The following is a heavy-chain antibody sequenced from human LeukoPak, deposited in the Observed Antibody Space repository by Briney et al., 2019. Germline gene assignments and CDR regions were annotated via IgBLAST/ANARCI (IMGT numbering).Heavy chain of an antibody. CDR2: MSSDGIKS. Sequence: GTSLRLSCATSGFTFRMSGVHWVRQAPGKGLEWVALMSSDGIKSYNADSVKGRFTVSRGTSKDIVYLQMNSLSADDTGIYYCAKDHAGSGRAFEYWGQGTLLTVSS. CDR1: GFTFRMSG. D-gene: IGHD3-10*01. J-gene: IGHJ4*02. CDR3: AKDHAGSGRAFEY. V-gene: IGHV3-30*04.